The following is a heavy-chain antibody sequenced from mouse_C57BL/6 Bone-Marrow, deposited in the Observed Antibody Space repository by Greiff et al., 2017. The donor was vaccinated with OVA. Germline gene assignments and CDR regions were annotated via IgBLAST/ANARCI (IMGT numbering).Heavy chain of an antibody. CDR2: INYDGSST. CDR1: GFTFSDYY. CDR3: ARGSLGLDY. Sequence: VQLKESEGGLVQPGSSMKLSCTASGFTFSDYYMAWVRQVPEKGLEWVANINYDGSSTYYLDSLKSRFIISRDNAKNILYLQMSSLKSEDTATYYCARGSLGLDYWGQGTTLTVSS. J-gene: IGHJ2*01. V-gene: IGHV5-16*01. D-gene: IGHD3-3*01.